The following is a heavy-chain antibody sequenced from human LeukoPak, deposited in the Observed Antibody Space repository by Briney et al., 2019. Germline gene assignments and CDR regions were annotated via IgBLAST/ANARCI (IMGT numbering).Heavy chain of an antibody. CDR3: ERDGDYGSGSYYRGFFDY. Sequence: ASVKVSCKASGYXFTAYYIRWVRQAPGQGLEWLGWIHPNSGGTNYAQRFQGRVTMTRDTSISTAYMELSRLRSDDTAVYYCERDGDYGSGSYYRGFFDYWGQGTQVTVSS. CDR2: IHPNSGGT. V-gene: IGHV1-2*02. CDR1: GYXFTAYY. J-gene: IGHJ4*02. D-gene: IGHD3-10*01.